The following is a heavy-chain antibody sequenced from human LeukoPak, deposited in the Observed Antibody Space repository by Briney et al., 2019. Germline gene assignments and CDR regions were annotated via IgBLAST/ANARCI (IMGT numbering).Heavy chain of an antibody. J-gene: IGHJ1*01. V-gene: IGHV3-74*01. D-gene: IGHD2-2*01. Sequence: GGSLRLSFAASGFTFSSYWMHWVRQAPGKGLVWVSRINTDGSSTSYADSVKGRFTISRDNAKNTLYLQMNSLRAEDTAVYYCATYSSSNGREFQYWGQGTLVTVSS. CDR2: INTDGSST. CDR3: ATYSSSNGREFQY. CDR1: GFTFSSYW.